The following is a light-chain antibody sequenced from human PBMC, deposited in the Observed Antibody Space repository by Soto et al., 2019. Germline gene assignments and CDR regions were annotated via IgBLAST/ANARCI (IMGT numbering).Light chain of an antibody. CDR3: LQDYIYPRT. CDR1: QGFGND. J-gene: IGKJ1*01. Sequence: IRMTQSASCLCASVGDQVSIXCRASQGFGNDFVWYQQKPGKARKLLIYAAASLQHGGPSRFSGSGSVTDFTRTISSLQPEDFATYYGLQDYIYPRTFGQGTKVDIK. CDR2: AAA. V-gene: IGKV1-6*01.